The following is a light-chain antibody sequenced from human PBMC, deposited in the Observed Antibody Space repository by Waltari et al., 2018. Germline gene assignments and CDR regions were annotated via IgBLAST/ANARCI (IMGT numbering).Light chain of an antibody. J-gene: IGKJ1*01. Sequence: EIVLTQSPGTLSLSPGERATLSCRASQSVRSSYLAWYQQKPGQAPRLLIYGASSRATGIPDRFSGSGSGTDFTLTISRLEPEDFAVYYCQQYGSSLVTFGQGTKVEIK. CDR1: QSVRSSY. CDR3: QQYGSSLVT. V-gene: IGKV3-20*01. CDR2: GAS.